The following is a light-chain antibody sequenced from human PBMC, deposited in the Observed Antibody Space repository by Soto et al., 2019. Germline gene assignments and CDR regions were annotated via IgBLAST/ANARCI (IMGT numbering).Light chain of an antibody. CDR1: QSISSW. V-gene: IGKV1-5*03. CDR3: QQYNSYSRT. CDR2: KAS. J-gene: IGKJ1*01. Sequence: DIQMTQSPSTLSASVGDRVTITCRASQSISSWLAWYQQKPGKAPKLLIYKASSVESGVPSRFSGSGSGTEFTLTISSLQPDDFATYSCQQYNSYSRTFGQGTKVEIK.